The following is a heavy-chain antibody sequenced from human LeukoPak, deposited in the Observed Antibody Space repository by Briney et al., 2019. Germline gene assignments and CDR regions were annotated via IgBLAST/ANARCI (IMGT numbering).Heavy chain of an antibody. CDR2: IRYDGNNK. D-gene: IGHD6-19*01. CDR3: AKDRWGAVASFDY. V-gene: IGHV3-30*02. CDR1: GFPFSDYV. Sequence: GGSLRLSCAASGFPFSDYVMHWVRQAPGKGLEWVSVIRYDGNNKYYADSVKGRFTISRDDSKNTLYLQMNSLESEDKAVYYCAKDRWGAVASFDYWGQGTLVTVSS. J-gene: IGHJ4*02.